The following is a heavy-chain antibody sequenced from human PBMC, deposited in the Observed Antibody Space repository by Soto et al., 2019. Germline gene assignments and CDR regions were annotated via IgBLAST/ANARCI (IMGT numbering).Heavy chain of an antibody. CDR1: GGTFSSYA. J-gene: IGHJ6*02. CDR2: IIPIFGTA. D-gene: IGHD5-12*01. CDR3: ARDGWGGYDSGYYGMDV. V-gene: IGHV1-69*06. Sequence: GASVKVSCKASGGTFSSYAISWVRQAPGQGLEWMGGIIPIFGTANYAQKFQGRVTITADKSTGTAYMELSSLRSEDTAVYYCARDGWGGYDSGYYGMDVWGQGTTVTVSS.